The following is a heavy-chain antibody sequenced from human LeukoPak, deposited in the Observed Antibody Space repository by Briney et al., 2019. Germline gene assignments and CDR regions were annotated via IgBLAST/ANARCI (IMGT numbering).Heavy chain of an antibody. CDR2: LSSSSSVI. V-gene: IGHV3-48*01. CDR3: ARFGRYCSGDSCYVEPTDY. D-gene: IGHD2-15*01. Sequence: GGSLRLSCAASGFTFSTYAMDWVRQAPGKGLEWVSYLSSSSSVIYHADSVKGRFTISRDNAKNSLYLQMNSLRTEDTAVYYCARFGRYCSGDSCYVEPTDYWGQGTLVTVSS. CDR1: GFTFSTYA. J-gene: IGHJ4*02.